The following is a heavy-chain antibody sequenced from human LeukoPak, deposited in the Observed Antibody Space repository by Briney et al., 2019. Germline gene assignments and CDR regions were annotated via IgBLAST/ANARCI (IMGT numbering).Heavy chain of an antibody. CDR1: GYTFTSYG. CDR3: ARDGALRWVMNY. J-gene: IGHJ4*02. D-gene: IGHD3-16*01. CDR2: ISAYNGNT. Sequence: ASVKVSCKASGYTFTSYGINWVRQAPGQGLEGMGWISAYNGNTNYAQKLQGRVTMTTDTSTSTAYMELRSLRSDDTAVYYCARDGALRWVMNYWGQGTLVTVSS. V-gene: IGHV1-18*01.